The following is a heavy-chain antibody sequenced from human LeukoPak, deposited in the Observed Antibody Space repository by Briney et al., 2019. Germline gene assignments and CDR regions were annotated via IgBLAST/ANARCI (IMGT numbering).Heavy chain of an antibody. CDR1: GGSISSSY. V-gene: IGHV4-4*07. CDR2: IYINGNT. CDR3: AREFTY. Sequence: SETLSLTCTVSGGSISSSYWSWIRQPAGKGLEWIGRIYINGNTNYSPSLKSRATMSVGTSKNQFSLKLTSVTAADTAVYYCAREFTYWGQGVLVTVSS. J-gene: IGHJ4*02.